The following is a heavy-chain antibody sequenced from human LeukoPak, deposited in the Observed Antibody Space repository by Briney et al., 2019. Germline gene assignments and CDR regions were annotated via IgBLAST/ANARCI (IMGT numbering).Heavy chain of an antibody. J-gene: IGHJ4*02. CDR2: VDPEDGET. CDR3: ATDRSSTSCLDY. Sequence: ASVKVSCKVSGYTFTDYYMHWVQQAPGRGLEWMGLVDPEDGETIYAEKFQSRVTITADTSTDTAYMELSSLRSEDTAVYYCATDRSSTSCLDYWGQGTLVTVSS. D-gene: IGHD2-2*01. V-gene: IGHV1-69-2*01. CDR1: GYTFTDYY.